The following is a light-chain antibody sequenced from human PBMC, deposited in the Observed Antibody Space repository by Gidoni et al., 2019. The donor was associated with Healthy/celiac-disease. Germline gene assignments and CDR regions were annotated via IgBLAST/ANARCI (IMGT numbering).Light chain of an antibody. V-gene: IGKV3-11*01. CDR3: QQRSNWGLT. CDR1: QSVSSY. Sequence: EMVLTQSPATLSLSPGERATLSCRASQSVSSYLAWYQQKPGQAPRLLIYDASNRATGIPARFSGSGCGTDFTLTISSLEPEDFAVYYCQQRSNWGLTFGGGTKVEIK. CDR2: DAS. J-gene: IGKJ4*01.